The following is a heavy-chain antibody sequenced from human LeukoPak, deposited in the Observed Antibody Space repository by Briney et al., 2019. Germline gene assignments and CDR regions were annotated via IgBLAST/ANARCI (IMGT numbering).Heavy chain of an antibody. D-gene: IGHD3-9*01. CDR1: GDTFSRYS. Sequence: SVKVSCKASGDTFSRYSFIWVRQAPGQGLEWLGRVNPILGIANYAQKFQVRVSITADTSTNTAYMELSSLTSEDTGVYYCAGEYDDISHWGQGTLVTVAS. CDR3: AGEYDDISH. CDR2: VNPILGIA. V-gene: IGHV1-69*02. J-gene: IGHJ4*02.